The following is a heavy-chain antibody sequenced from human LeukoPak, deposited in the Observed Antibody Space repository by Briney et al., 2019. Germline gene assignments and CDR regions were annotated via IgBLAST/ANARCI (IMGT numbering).Heavy chain of an antibody. CDR1: GGSISSGSYY. D-gene: IGHD5-18*01. CDR3: ASSHVDTAMYDY. J-gene: IGHJ4*02. CDR2: IYTSGST. V-gene: IGHV4-61*02. Sequence: SETLSLTCTVSGGSISSGSYYWSWIRQPAGKGLEWIGRIYTSGSTNYNPSLKSRVTISVATSKNQFSLKLSSVTAADTAVYYCASSHVDTAMYDYWGQGTLVTVSS.